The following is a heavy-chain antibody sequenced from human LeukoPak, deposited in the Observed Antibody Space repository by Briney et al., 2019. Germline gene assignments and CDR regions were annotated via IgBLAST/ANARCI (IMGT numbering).Heavy chain of an antibody. Sequence: ASVKVSCKASGYTFTSYAMHWVRQAPGQRLEWMGWINAGNGNTKYSQEFQGRVTITRDTSASTAYMELSSLRSEDMAVYYCARRKAFRGVPDDAFDIWGQGTMVTVSS. J-gene: IGHJ3*02. CDR1: GYTFTSYA. D-gene: IGHD3-10*01. CDR2: INAGNGNT. CDR3: ARRKAFRGVPDDAFDI. V-gene: IGHV1-3*03.